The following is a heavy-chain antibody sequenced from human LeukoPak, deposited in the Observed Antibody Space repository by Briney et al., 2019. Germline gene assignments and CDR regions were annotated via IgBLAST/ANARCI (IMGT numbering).Heavy chain of an antibody. V-gene: IGHV4-59*01. Sequence: PSETLSLTCTVSGGSINTYYWSWIRQPPGRGLEWIGHIYYSGSTNYNPSLKSRVTISVDTSKNQFSLKLSSVTAADTAVCYCTRRCPDAYGLYCFDYWGQGTLVTVSS. J-gene: IGHJ4*02. CDR1: GGSINTYY. D-gene: IGHD5-24*01. CDR3: TRRCPDAYGLYCFDY. CDR2: IYYSGST.